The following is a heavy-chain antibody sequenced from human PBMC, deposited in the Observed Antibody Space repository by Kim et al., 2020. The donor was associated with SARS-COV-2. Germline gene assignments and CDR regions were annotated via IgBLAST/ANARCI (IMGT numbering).Heavy chain of an antibody. CDR2: IYPGDSDT. V-gene: IGHV5-51*01. D-gene: IGHD2-15*01. CDR3: ARGHCSGGGCYPCFDY. CDR1: GYTFTNYW. Sequence: GESLKISCEGSGYTFTNYWIGWVRQMPGKGLEWMGIIYPGDSDTRYSPSFQGQVTISADKSISTAYLQWSTLKASDSAMYYCARGHCSGGGCYPCFDYWGQGTLVSVSS. J-gene: IGHJ4*02.